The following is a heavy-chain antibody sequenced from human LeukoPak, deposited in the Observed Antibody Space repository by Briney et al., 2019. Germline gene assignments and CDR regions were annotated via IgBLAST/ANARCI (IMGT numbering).Heavy chain of an antibody. CDR1: GFTFDDYT. CDR3: AKDRHCSGGSCYSSFFDY. Sequence: GSLRLSCAASGFTFDDYTMHWVRQAPGKGLEGVSLISWDGGSTYYADSVKGRFTISRDNSKNSLYLQMNSLRTEDTALYYCAKDRHCSGGSCYSSFFDYWGQGTLVTVSS. V-gene: IGHV3-43*01. CDR2: ISWDGGST. J-gene: IGHJ4*02. D-gene: IGHD2-15*01.